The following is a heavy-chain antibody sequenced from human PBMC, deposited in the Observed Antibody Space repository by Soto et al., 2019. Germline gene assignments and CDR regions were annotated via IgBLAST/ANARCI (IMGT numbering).Heavy chain of an antibody. D-gene: IGHD1-7*01. V-gene: IGHV6-1*01. CDR1: GDSVSSNSAA. CDR3: ARELELPGDYYYGMDV. J-gene: IGHJ6*02. Sequence: SQTLSLTCAISGDSVSSNSAAWNWIRQSPSRGLEWLGRTYYRSKWYNDYAVSVKSRITINPDTSKNQFSLQLNSVTPEDTAVYYRARELELPGDYYYGMDVWGQGTTVTVSS. CDR2: TYYRSKWYN.